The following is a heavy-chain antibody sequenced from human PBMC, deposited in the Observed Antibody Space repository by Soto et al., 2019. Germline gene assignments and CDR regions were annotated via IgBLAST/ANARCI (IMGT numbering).Heavy chain of an antibody. J-gene: IGHJ5*02. V-gene: IGHV1-69*01. Sequence: QVQLVQSGAEVKKPGSSVKVSCQASGGPFSSYAISWVRQAPGQGLEWLGGIIPIFGTANYAQKFQGRVTNTADESTSTAYMELSSLRSEDTAVDDCARGLDTAMDWNWFDPWGQGTLVTVSS. CDR1: GGPFSSYA. CDR2: IIPIFGTA. CDR3: ARGLDTAMDWNWFDP. D-gene: IGHD5-18*01.